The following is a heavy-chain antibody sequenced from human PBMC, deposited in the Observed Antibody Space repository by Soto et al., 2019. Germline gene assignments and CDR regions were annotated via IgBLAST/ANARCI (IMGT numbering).Heavy chain of an antibody. V-gene: IGHV3-7*04. J-gene: IGHJ5*02. CDR1: GFTFSDYC. Sequence: GGSLRLSCAASGFTFSDYCMSWVRQFPGKGLEWVANIKQDESEKYYVDSVKGRFTISRDNAKNSLYLQMNSLRTEDTAVYYCARGNRYSSSPRFDPWGQGTLVTVSS. CDR2: IKQDESEK. CDR3: ARGNRYSSSPRFDP. D-gene: IGHD6-19*01.